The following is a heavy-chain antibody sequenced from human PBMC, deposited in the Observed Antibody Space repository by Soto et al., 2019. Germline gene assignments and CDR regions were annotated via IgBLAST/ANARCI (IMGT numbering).Heavy chain of an antibody. Sequence: EVQLEESGGDLVKPGGSLRLSCAASGFAFTNAWMIWVRPPPGKGLEWVGRIKSTIDGGTADYAAPVKGRFTISRGDSKNTLYPQMNSLKTEGSGVYSWAPRGLGIDYSRYSMDVWGQGTTVTVSS. D-gene: IGHD2-15*01. V-gene: IGHV3-15*07. CDR3: APRGLGIDYSRYSMDV. CDR1: GFAFTNAW. CDR2: IKSTIDGGTA. J-gene: IGHJ6*02.